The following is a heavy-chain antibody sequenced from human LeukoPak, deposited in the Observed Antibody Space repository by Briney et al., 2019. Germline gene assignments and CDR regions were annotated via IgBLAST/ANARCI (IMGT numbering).Heavy chain of an antibody. Sequence: SETLSLTCTVSGGSISTSNYYWGWIRQPPGKGLEWIGNIFYSGSTYYSPSLRSRVAISIDTSKKQFSLKLSSVTAADTAVYYCARDRRDYGANAAGRRRGAFYFDYWGQGALVTVSA. J-gene: IGHJ4*02. CDR2: IFYSGST. CDR3: ARDRRDYGANAAGRRRGAFYFDY. D-gene: IGHD4-23*01. V-gene: IGHV4-39*07. CDR1: GGSISTSNYY.